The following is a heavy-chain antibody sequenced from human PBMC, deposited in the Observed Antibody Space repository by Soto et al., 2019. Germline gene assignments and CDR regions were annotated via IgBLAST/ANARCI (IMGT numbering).Heavy chain of an antibody. V-gene: IGHV3-30-3*01. D-gene: IGHD1-26*01. J-gene: IGHJ5*02. CDR1: GFTFSSYA. CDR3: ARALKYSGSYHNWFDP. Sequence: GGSLRLSCAASGFTFSSYAMHWVRQAPGKGLEWVAVISYDGSNKYYADSVKGRFTISRDNSKNTLYLQMNSLRAEDTAVYYCARALKYSGSYHNWFDPWGQGTLVTVSS. CDR2: ISYDGSNK.